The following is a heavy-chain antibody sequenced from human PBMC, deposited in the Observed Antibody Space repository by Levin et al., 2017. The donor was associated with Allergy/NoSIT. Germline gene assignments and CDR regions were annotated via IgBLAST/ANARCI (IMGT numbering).Heavy chain of an antibody. J-gene: IGHJ4*02. Sequence: GGSLRLSCTGSGFTFGDYAMSWVRQAPGKGLEWVGFIRNKAHGGTTEYAASVKGRLTISRDDSKSIAYLQMNSLKTEDTDVYFCARGGPPNYDYNWGSYRDGYFDSWGQGTLVTVSS. V-gene: IGHV3-49*04. D-gene: IGHD3-16*02. CDR3: ARGGPPNYDYNWGSYRDGYFDS. CDR2: IRNKAHGGTT. CDR1: GFTFGDYA.